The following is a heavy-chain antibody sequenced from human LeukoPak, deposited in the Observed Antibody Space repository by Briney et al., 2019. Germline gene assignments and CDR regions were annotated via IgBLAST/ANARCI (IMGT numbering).Heavy chain of an antibody. CDR2: INPSGGST. V-gene: IGHV1-46*03. Sequence: EASVKVSCKASGGTFSSYAISWVRQAPGQGLEWMGIINPSGGSTNYAQKFQGRVTMTRDTSTSTVYMELSSLKSEDTAVYYCTRSSGYDDGDYWGQGTLVTVSS. D-gene: IGHD5-12*01. CDR3: TRSSGYDDGDY. CDR1: GGTFSSYA. J-gene: IGHJ4*02.